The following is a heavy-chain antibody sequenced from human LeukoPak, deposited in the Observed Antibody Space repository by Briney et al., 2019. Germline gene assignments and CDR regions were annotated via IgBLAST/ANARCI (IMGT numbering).Heavy chain of an antibody. CDR3: LWNDGSGSYYY. J-gene: IGHJ4*02. D-gene: IGHD3-10*01. V-gene: IGHV1-69*06. CDR1: GGTFSSYA. CDR2: IIPIFGTA. Sequence: SVKVSCKASGGTFSSYAISWVRQAPGQGLEWMGGIIPIFGTANYAQKFQGRVTITADRSTSTAYMELSSLRSEDTAIYYCLWNDGSGSYYYWGQGTLVTVSS.